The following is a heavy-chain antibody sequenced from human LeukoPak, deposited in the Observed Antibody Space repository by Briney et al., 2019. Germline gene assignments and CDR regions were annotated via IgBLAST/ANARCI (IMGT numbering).Heavy chain of an antibody. Sequence: GASVKVSCKASGYTFTGYYMHWVRQATGQGLEWMGWMNPNSGNTGYAQKFQGRVTMTRNTSISTAYMELSSLRSEDTAVYYCARGRASNDYWGQGTLVTVSS. CDR3: ARGRASNDY. V-gene: IGHV1-8*02. CDR2: MNPNSGNT. CDR1: GYTFTGYY. J-gene: IGHJ4*02.